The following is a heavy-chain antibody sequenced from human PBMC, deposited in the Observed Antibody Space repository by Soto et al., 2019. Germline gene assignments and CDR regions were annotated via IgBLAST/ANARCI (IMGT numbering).Heavy chain of an antibody. J-gene: IGHJ6*03. CDR2: IWYDGSNK. D-gene: IGHD6-6*01. CDR1: GFTFSSYG. CDR3: ARGRGGYSSSSIVVTVYYYYYMDV. Sequence: PGGSLRLSCAASGFTFSSYGMHWVRQAPGKGLEWVAVIWYDGSNKYYADSVKGRFTISRDNSKNTLYLQMNSLRAEDTAVYYCARGRGGYSSSSIVVTVYYYYYMDVWGKGTTVTVSS. V-gene: IGHV3-33*01.